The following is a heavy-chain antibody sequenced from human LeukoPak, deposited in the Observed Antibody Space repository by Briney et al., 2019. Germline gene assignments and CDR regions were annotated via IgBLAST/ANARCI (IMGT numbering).Heavy chain of an antibody. CDR1: GFTFSSYG. CDR2: ISYDGSNK. Sequence: PGGSLRLSCAASGFTFSSYGMHWVRQAPGKGLEWVAVISYDGSNKYYADSVKGRFTISRDNSKNTLYLQMNSLRAEDTAVYYCAKDLTRVGPGQWLAFDYWGQGTLVTVSS. J-gene: IGHJ4*02. V-gene: IGHV3-30*18. D-gene: IGHD6-19*01. CDR3: AKDLTRVGPGQWLAFDY.